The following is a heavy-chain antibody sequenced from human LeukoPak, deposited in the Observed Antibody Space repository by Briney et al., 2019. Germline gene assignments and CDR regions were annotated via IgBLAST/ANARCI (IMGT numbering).Heavy chain of an antibody. CDR3: ARAAGILRLGRAFDI. Sequence: SETLSLTCTVSGGSISSGGYSWSWIRQPPGKGLEWIGYIYYSGSTNYNPSLKSRVTISVDTSKNQFSLKLSSVTAADTAVYYCARAAGILRLGRAFDIWGQGTMVTVSS. CDR2: IYYSGST. J-gene: IGHJ3*02. CDR1: GGSISSGGYS. V-gene: IGHV4-61*08. D-gene: IGHD3-10*01.